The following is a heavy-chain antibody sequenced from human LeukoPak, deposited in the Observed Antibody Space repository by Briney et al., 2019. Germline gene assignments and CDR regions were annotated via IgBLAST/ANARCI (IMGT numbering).Heavy chain of an antibody. D-gene: IGHD7-27*01. CDR2: ISSSSSYI. CDR3: ARGSGNSGESDY. CDR1: GFTFSSYS. Sequence: NPGGSLRLSCAASGFTFSSYSMNWVRQAPGKGLEWVSSISSSSSYIYYADSVKGRFTISRDNAKNSLYLQMNSLRAEDTAVYYCARGSGNSGESDYWGQGTLVTVSS. J-gene: IGHJ4*02. V-gene: IGHV3-21*01.